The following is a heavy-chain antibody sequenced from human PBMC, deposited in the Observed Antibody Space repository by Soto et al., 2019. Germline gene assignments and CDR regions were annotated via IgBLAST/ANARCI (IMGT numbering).Heavy chain of an antibody. CDR1: GYTFTGYY. V-gene: IGHV1-2*04. CDR2: INPNSGGT. CDR3: ARSLGYSNHYYYMDV. J-gene: IGHJ6*03. D-gene: IGHD4-4*01. Sequence: QVQLVQSGAEVKKPGALVKVSCKASGYTFTGYYMHWVRQAPGQGLEWMGWINPNSGGTNYAQKFQGWVTMTRDTSISTAYMELSRLRSDDTAVYYCARSLGYSNHYYYMDVWGKGTTVTVSS.